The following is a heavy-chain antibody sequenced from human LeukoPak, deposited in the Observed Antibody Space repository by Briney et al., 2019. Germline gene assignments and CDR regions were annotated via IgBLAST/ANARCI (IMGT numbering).Heavy chain of an antibody. CDR2: IYYSGST. J-gene: IGHJ4*02. CDR1: GDSISSSSYY. D-gene: IGHD4-17*01. Sequence: NSSETLSLTCTVSGDSISSSSYYWGWVRQPPGKGLEWIGSIYYSGSTYYNPSLKSRVTISFDTSKNQFSLKLSSVTAADTAVFYCAKEGYGDYGGFDYWGQGTLVTVSS. V-gene: IGHV4-39*07. CDR3: AKEGYGDYGGFDY.